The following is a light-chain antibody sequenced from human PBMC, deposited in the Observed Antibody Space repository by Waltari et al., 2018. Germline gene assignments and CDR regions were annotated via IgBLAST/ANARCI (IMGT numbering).Light chain of an antibody. CDR1: SSDLGDNY. CDR2: GNT. CDR3: AAWDDNLLYV. V-gene: IGLV1-47*01. J-gene: IGLJ1*01. Sequence: QSVLTQPPSASGTPGQRVTISCSGSSSDLGDNYVYWYKQLPGTAPKLLIYGNTQRPPGVPDRFSGSKSGTSASLAISDLRSEDEADYYCAAWDDNLLYVFGTGTKVTVL.